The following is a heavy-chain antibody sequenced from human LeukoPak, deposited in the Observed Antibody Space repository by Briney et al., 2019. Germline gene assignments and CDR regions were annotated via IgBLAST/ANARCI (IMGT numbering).Heavy chain of an antibody. D-gene: IGHD6-13*01. J-gene: IGHJ4*02. CDR2: ISSSSTYI. CDR1: GFTFSSYS. Sequence: GSLRLSCVASGFTFSSYSMNWVRQAPGKGLEWVSSISSSSTYIYYADSVKGRFTISRDNAKNSLSLQMNSLTAEHTAVYYCARVITDTNSWYGSDYWGQGMLVTVSS. CDR3: ARVITDTNSWYGSDY. V-gene: IGHV3-21*01.